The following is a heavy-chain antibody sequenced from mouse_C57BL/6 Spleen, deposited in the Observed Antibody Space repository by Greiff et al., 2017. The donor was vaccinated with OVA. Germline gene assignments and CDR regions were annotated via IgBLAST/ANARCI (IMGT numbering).Heavy chain of an antibody. Sequence: EVQLVESGGGLVKPGGSLKLSCAASGFTFSSYAMSWVRQTPEKRLEWVATISDGGSYTYYPDNVKGRFTISRDNAKNNLYLQMSHLKSEDTAMYYCARVPSRYFDDWGQGTTLTVAS. CDR1: GFTFSSYA. CDR3: ARVPSRYFDD. V-gene: IGHV5-4*01. CDR2: ISDGGSYT. J-gene: IGHJ2*01.